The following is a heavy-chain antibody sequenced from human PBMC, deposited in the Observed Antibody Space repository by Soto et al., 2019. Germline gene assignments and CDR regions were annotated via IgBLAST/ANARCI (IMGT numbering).Heavy chain of an antibody. D-gene: IGHD3-3*01. Sequence: SETLSLTCAVYGGSFSGYYWSWIRQPPGKGLEWIGEINHSGSTNYNPSLKSRVTISVDTSKNQFSLKLSSVTAADTAVYYCARIKYYDFWSGYPIGMDVWGQGTTVTVSS. CDR1: GGSFSGYY. V-gene: IGHV4-34*01. CDR3: ARIKYYDFWSGYPIGMDV. CDR2: INHSGST. J-gene: IGHJ6*02.